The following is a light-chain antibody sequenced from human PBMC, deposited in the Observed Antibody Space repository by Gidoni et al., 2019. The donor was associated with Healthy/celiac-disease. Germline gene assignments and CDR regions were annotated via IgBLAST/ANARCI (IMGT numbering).Light chain of an antibody. J-gene: IGKJ5*01. CDR3: QQYDNLPIT. CDR1: QDISNY. V-gene: IGKV1-33*01. CDR2: DAS. Sequence: DIQMTQSPSSLSASVGDRVTITCQASQDISNYFNWYQQKPGKPPKPLIYDASNLETGVPSRFSGSGCGTEFTFTISSLQPEEIAKYNSQQYDNLPITFGQGTRLEIK.